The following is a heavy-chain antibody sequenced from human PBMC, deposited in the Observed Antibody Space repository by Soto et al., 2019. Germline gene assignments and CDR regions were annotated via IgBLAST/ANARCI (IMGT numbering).Heavy chain of an antibody. CDR2: ISGSGGST. Sequence: GGSLRLSCAASGFTFSSYAMSWVRQAPGKGLEWVSAISGSGGSTYYADSVKGRFTISRDNSKNMVYLQMNSLRAEDTAVYYCAKRNELGRPNVYYYYYMDVWGKGTTVTVSS. J-gene: IGHJ6*03. CDR1: GFTFSSYA. CDR3: AKRNELGRPNVYYYYYMDV. D-gene: IGHD1-1*01. V-gene: IGHV3-23*01.